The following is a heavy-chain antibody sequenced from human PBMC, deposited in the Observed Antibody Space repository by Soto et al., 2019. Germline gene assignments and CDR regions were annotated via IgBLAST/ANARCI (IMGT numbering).Heavy chain of an antibody. CDR3: AGDSLLPYDSSGYYYPHFDY. Sequence: QVQLVPSGAEVKKPGASVKVSCKASGYTFTSYGISWVRQAPGQGREWMGWISDYNGNTNYAQKHQGRVTMTTDTSTSTAYMELRSLRSDDTAVYYCAGDSLLPYDSSGYYYPHFDYWGPGTLVTVSS. CDR2: ISDYNGNT. CDR1: GYTFTSYG. D-gene: IGHD3-22*01. V-gene: IGHV1-18*04. J-gene: IGHJ4*02.